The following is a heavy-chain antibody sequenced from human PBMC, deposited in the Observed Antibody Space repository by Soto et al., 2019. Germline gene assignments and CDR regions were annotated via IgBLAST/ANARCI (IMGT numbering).Heavy chain of an antibody. CDR1: GFTFSDYG. CDR3: AKGTYPGTTAPDRFAFDL. V-gene: IGHV3-30*18. CDR2: ISADGDYT. D-gene: IGHD1-1*01. J-gene: IGHJ3*01. Sequence: QVQLVESGGGVVQPGGSLRLSCAASGFTFSDYGMHWVRQAPGKGLEWVTVISADGDYTYYSESVKGRFTISRENSKNTGYLQLNSPRTEDTAVYHCAKGTYPGTTAPDRFAFDLWCQGKRVTVSS.